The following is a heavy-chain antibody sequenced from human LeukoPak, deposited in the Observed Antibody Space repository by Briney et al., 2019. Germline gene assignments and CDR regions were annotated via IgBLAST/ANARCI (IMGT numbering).Heavy chain of an antibody. Sequence: ASVKVPCKASGYTFTGYYMHWVRQAPGQGLEWMGWINPNSGGTNYAQKFQGRVTMTRDTSISTAYMELSRLRSDDTAVYYCARVYGSSRRALGFDYWGQGTLVTVSS. V-gene: IGHV1-2*02. CDR2: INPNSGGT. CDR3: ARVYGSSRRALGFDY. J-gene: IGHJ4*02. CDR1: GYTFTGYY. D-gene: IGHD6-13*01.